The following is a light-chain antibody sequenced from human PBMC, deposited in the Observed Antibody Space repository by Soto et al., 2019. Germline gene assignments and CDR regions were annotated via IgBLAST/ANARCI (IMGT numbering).Light chain of an antibody. J-gene: IGLJ1*01. CDR3: ISYTATRHYV. Sequence: QSALTRPASVSGSPGQSITISCTGTSSDVGGYNYVSWYQHHPGKAPKLIISGVSNRPSGVSNRFSGSKSDNTASLTISGLQADYEAHYYFISYTATRHYVFGTGTKLTVL. V-gene: IGLV2-14*01. CDR1: SSDVGGYNY. CDR2: GVS.